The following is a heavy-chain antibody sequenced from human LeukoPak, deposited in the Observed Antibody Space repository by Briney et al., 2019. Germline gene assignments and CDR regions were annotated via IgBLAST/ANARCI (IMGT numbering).Heavy chain of an antibody. CDR3: ARLAIPNMSYDSSGY. Sequence: SETLSLTCAVYGGSFSGYYWSWIRQPPGKGLEWIGEINHSGSTNYNPSLKSRVTISVDTSKNQFSLKLSPVTAADTAVYYCARLAIPNMSYDSSGYWGQGTLVTVSS. CDR1: GGSFSGYY. D-gene: IGHD3-22*01. J-gene: IGHJ4*02. V-gene: IGHV4-34*01. CDR2: INHSGST.